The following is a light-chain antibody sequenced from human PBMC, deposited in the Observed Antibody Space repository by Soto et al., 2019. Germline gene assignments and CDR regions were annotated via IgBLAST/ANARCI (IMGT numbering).Light chain of an antibody. CDR2: GVS. CDR1: RSDVGAYKY. V-gene: IGLV2-14*03. J-gene: IGLJ1*01. Sequence: SVMTQPACVCGSPGQSIAISGTGTRSDVGAYKYVSWYQQHPGKAPKLIIYGVSNRPSGVSNRFSGSKSGNTAFLTISGLQPEDEADYYCSSFTGTTTLDVFGTGTKVTVL. CDR3: SSFTGTTTLDV.